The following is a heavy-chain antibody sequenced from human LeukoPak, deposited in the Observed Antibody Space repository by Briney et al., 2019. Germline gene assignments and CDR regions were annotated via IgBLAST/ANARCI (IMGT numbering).Heavy chain of an antibody. J-gene: IGHJ4*02. V-gene: IGHV3-21*01. CDR3: ARANWIDSGWSGGDY. Sequence: GGSLRLSCAASGFTFDDYGMSWVRQAPGKGLEWVSSISSSSSYIYYADSVKGRFTISRDNAKNSLYLQMNSLRAENTAVYYCARANWIDSGWSGGDYWGQGTLVTVSS. CDR1: GFTFDDYG. CDR2: ISSSSSYI. D-gene: IGHD6-19*01.